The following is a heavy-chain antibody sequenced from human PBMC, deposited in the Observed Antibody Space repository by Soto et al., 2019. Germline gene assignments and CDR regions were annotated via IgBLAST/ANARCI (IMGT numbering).Heavy chain of an antibody. V-gene: IGHV1-2*04. CDR3: ARDRRDYGDSNYYYGMDV. CDR2: INPNSGGT. J-gene: IGHJ6*02. D-gene: IGHD4-17*01. CDR1: GYTFTGYY. Sequence: ASVKLSCKASGYTFTGYYMHWVRQAPGQGLEWMGWINPNSGGTNYAQKFQGWVTMTRDTSISTAYMELSRLRSDDTAVYYCARDRRDYGDSNYYYGMDVWGQGTTVTVSS.